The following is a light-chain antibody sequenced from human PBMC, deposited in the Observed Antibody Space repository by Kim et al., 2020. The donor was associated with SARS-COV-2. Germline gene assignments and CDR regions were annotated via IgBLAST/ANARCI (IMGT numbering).Light chain of an antibody. CDR2: GAS. V-gene: IGKV3-15*01. CDR3: QQYANWRA. J-gene: IGKJ5*01. Sequence: EIVLTQSPATLSLSPGERATLSCRASQSISSSLDWYQQKTGQAPRVLIYGASARATSILARFSGSGSGTEFTRTISNLQSEDFAVYYCQQYANWRACGEGTRLEIK. CDR1: QSISSS.